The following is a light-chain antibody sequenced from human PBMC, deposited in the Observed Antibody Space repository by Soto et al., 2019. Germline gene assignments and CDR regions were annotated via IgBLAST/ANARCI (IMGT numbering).Light chain of an antibody. CDR3: SSYTTSSTRV. J-gene: IGLJ1*01. Sequence: QSVLTQPASVSGSPGQSITISCTGTSSDVGGYNYVSWFQHHPGKAPKLIIYEVSYRPSGVSNRFSGSKSGNTASLTISGLQAEDEADYYCSSYTTSSTRVFGTGTKLTVL. V-gene: IGLV2-14*01. CDR2: EVS. CDR1: SSDVGGYNY.